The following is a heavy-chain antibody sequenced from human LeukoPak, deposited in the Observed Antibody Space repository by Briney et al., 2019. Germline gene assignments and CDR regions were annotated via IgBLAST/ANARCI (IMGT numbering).Heavy chain of an antibody. CDR2: ISSSSSYI. V-gene: IGHV3-21*01. CDR3: ARDYSGRQYYFDY. J-gene: IGHJ4*02. Sequence: PGGSPRLSCAASGFTFSSYSMTWVRQAPGKGLEWVSSISSSSSYIYYADSVKGRFTISRDNAKNSLYLQMNSLRAEDTAVYYCARDYSGRQYYFDYWGQGTLVTVSS. CDR1: GFTFSSYS. D-gene: IGHD1-26*01.